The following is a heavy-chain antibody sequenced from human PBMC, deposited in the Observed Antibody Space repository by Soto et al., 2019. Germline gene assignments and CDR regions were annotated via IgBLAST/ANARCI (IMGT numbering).Heavy chain of an antibody. V-gene: IGHV3-33*01. CDR3: ARGGVGAYYYGMDV. CDR2: IWYDGSNK. D-gene: IGHD3-10*01. J-gene: IGHJ6*02. Sequence: VGSLRLSCAASGFTFSSYGMHWVRQAPGKGLEWVAVIWYDGSNKYYADSVKGRFTISRDNSKNTLYLQMNSLRAEDTAVYYCARGGVGAYYYGMDVWGQGTTVTVSS. CDR1: GFTFSSYG.